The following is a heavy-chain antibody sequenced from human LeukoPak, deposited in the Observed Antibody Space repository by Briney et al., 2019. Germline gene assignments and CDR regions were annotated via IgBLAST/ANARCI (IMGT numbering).Heavy chain of an antibody. V-gene: IGHV3-23*01. CDR3: AKGVVPAAIPPYDAFDI. CDR1: GFTFSSYA. D-gene: IGHD2-2*01. J-gene: IGHJ3*02. CDR2: ISGSGGST. Sequence: GGSLRLSCAASGFTFSSYAMSWVRQAPGKGLEWVSAISGSGGSTYYADSVKGRFTISRDNSKNTLYLQMNSLRAEDTAVYYCAKGVVPAAIPPYDAFDIWGQGTMVTVSS.